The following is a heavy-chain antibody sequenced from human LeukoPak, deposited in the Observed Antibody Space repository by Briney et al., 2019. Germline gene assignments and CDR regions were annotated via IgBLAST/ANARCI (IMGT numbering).Heavy chain of an antibody. Sequence: SETLSLTCAVSGYSTSSGYYWGWIRQPPGKGLEWIGSNYHSGSTYYNPSLKSRVTISVDTSKNQFSLKLSSVTAADTAVYYCARHTRPDYDFWSGLDYWGQGTLVTVSS. J-gene: IGHJ4*02. V-gene: IGHV4-38-2*01. CDR2: NYHSGST. CDR3: ARHTRPDYDFWSGLDY. CDR1: GYSTSSGYY. D-gene: IGHD3-3*01.